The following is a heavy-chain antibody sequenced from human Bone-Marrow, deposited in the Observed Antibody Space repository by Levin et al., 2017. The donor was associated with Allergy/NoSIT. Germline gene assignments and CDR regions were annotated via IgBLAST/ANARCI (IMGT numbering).Heavy chain of an antibody. CDR3: TTVYGDRLFDY. CDR1: GFTFSNAW. J-gene: IGHJ4*02. CDR2: IKSKTDGGTT. Sequence: LSLTCAASGFTFSNAWMSWVRQAPGKGLEWVGRIKSKTDGGTTDYAAPVKGRFTISRDDSKNTLYLQMNSLKTEDTAVYYCTTVYGDRLFDYWGQGTLVTVSS. V-gene: IGHV3-15*01. D-gene: IGHD4-17*01.